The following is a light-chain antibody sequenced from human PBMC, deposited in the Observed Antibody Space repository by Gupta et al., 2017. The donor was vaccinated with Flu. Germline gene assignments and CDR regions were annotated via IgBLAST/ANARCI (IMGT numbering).Light chain of an antibody. Sequence: EIVLTQSPGTLSLSPGERATLSCRASQSVSSSYLAWYQQKPGQAPRLLIYGASSRATGIPDRFSGSGDGTDFTLTISRREPEDFAVYYCQQEGSEPQMYSFGQGTKLEIK. V-gene: IGKV3-20*01. J-gene: IGKJ2*03. CDR3: QQEGSEPQMYS. CDR1: QSVSSSY. CDR2: GAS.